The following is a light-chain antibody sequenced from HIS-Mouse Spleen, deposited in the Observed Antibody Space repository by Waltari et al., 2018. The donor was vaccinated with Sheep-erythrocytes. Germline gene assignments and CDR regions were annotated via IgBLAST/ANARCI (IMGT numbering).Light chain of an antibody. V-gene: IGLV2-14*02. CDR3: NSRDSSGNHLGVV. Sequence: QSALTQPASVSGSPGQSITISCTGTSSDVGSYNLVSWYQQHPGKAPKLMIYEGSKLPARIPDRFAGSSSVNTASLTITGAQAEDEADFYCNSRDSSGNHLGVVFGGGTKLTVL. J-gene: IGLJ2*01. CDR1: SSDVGSYNL. CDR2: EGS.